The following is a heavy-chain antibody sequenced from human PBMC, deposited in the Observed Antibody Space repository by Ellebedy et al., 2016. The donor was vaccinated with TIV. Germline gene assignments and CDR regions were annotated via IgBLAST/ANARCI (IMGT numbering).Heavy chain of an antibody. CDR3: AGRGMAFEY. V-gene: IGHV4-34*01. D-gene: IGHD3-10*01. CDR2: INHSGST. J-gene: IGHJ4*02. CDR1: GESFSGYY. Sequence: SETLSLTXAVYGESFSGYYWSWIRQPPGKGLEWIGEINHSGSTNYNPSLKSRVIISLDTSKNQFSLKLSSVTAADTAVYYCAGRGMAFEYWGQGTLVTVSS.